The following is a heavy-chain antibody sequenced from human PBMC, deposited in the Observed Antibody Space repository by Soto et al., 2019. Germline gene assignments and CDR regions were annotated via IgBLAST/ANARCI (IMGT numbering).Heavy chain of an antibody. CDR1: GFIFSNFE. CDR2: INTAGSTK. D-gene: IGHD3-9*01. V-gene: IGHV3-48*03. J-gene: IGHJ6*02. CDR3: ARSECSSPDCLTAYYSYGLDV. Sequence: GGSLRLSCAASGFIFSNFEMHWVRQSPGKGLEWVSYINTAGSTKYYAESVKGGFTISRDNARNSLFLQMNSLRAEDTAVYYCARSECSSPDCLTAYYSYGLDVWGQGSTVTVS.